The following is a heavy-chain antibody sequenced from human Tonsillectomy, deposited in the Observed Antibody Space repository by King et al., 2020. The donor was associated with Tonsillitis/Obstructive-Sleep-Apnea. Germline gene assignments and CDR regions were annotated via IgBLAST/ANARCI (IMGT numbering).Heavy chain of an antibody. D-gene: IGHD3-10*01. Sequence: VQLQESGPGLVKPSETLSLTCTVSGGSISSYYWSWIRQPPGKGLEWIGYIYYTGSTNYNPSLKSRVTISVDTSKNQFYLKLSSVTAADTAVYYCARHGYYYGSGNWFDPWGQGTLVTVSS. J-gene: IGHJ5*02. V-gene: IGHV4-59*08. CDR1: GGSISSYY. CDR3: ARHGYYYGSGNWFDP. CDR2: IYYTGST.